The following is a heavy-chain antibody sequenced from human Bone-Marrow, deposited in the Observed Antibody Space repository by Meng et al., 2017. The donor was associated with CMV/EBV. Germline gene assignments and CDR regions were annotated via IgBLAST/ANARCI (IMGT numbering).Heavy chain of an antibody. V-gene: IGHV3-72*01. J-gene: IGHJ4*02. Sequence: GGSLRLSCAASGFTSSDHYMDWVRQAPGKGLEWVGRIRNKANSYTTAYAASVKGRVTISRDDSKNSLYLQINSLKTEDTAVYYCVRGSTSLRDFDYWGQGTLDTVSS. CDR1: GFTSSDHY. CDR2: IRNKANSYTT. CDR3: VRGSTSLRDFDY. D-gene: IGHD6-6*01.